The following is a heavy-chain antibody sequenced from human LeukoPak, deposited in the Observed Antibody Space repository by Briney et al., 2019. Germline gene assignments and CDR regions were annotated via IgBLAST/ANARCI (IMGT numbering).Heavy chain of an antibody. CDR1: GYTFTCYY. CDR2: INPNSGGT. J-gene: IGHJ4*02. V-gene: IGHV1-2*02. Sequence: ASVKVSCKASGYTFTCYYVHWVRQAPGQGLEWMGWINPNSGGTDYAQKFQGRVTMTRDTSISTAYMELSGLRSDDTAMYYCARGPIQLWPYRFDYWGQGTLVTVSS. CDR3: ARGPIQLWPYRFDY. D-gene: IGHD5-18*01.